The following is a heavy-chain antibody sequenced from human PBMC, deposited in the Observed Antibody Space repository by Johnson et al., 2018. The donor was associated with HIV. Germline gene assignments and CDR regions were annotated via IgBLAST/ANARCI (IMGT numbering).Heavy chain of an antibody. CDR2: IRNKPSSYST. Sequence: VQLLESGGGLVQPGGSLRLSCVGSGFSFSDHFMDWVRQAPGKGLEWVGRIRNKPSSYSTEYAASVKGRFTVSRDDSKNSVYLQMSSLKTEDTAVYYCTRDRDGVGVSWGQGTMVTVSS. V-gene: IGHV3-72*01. CDR1: GFSFSDHF. D-gene: IGHD3-10*01. J-gene: IGHJ3*01. CDR3: TRDRDGVGVS.